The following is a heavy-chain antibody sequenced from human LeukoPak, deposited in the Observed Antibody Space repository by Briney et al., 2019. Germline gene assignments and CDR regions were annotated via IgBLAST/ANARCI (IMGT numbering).Heavy chain of an antibody. CDR1: GFTFSSYW. D-gene: IGHD6-13*01. CDR2: IKQDGSEK. V-gene: IGHV3-7*01. Sequence: GGSLRLSCAASGFTFSSYWMSWVRQAPGNGLEWVANIKQDGSEKYYVDSVKGRFTISRDNAKNSLYLQMNSLRAEDTAVYYWAREGYSSSWNDYWGQGTLVTVSS. CDR3: AREGYSSSWNDY. J-gene: IGHJ4*02.